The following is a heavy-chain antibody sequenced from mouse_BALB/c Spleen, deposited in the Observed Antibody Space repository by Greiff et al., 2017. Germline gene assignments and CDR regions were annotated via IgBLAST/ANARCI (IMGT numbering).Heavy chain of an antibody. Sequence: EVMLVESGGGLVKPGGSLKLSCAASGFTFSDYYMYWVRQTPEKRLEWVATISDGGSYTYYPDSVKGRFTISRDNAKNNLFLQMSSLKSEDTAMYYCASDSTMISWFAYWGQGTLVTVSA. J-gene: IGHJ3*01. V-gene: IGHV5-4*02. CDR2: ISDGGSYT. CDR3: ASDSTMISWFAY. D-gene: IGHD2-4*01. CDR1: GFTFSDYY.